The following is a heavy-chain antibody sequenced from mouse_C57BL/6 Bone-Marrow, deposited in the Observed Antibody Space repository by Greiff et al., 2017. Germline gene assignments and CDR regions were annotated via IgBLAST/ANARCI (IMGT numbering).Heavy chain of an antibody. CDR2: ISYDGSN. CDR1: GYSITSGYY. Sequence: EVQRVESGPGLVKPSQSLSLTCSVTGYSITSGYYWNWIRQFPGNKLEWMGYISYDGSNNYNPSLKNRISITRDTAKNQFCLKLNSVTTEDTATYYCASENYGSSSYWGQGTLVTVSA. J-gene: IGHJ3*01. D-gene: IGHD1-1*01. CDR3: ASENYGSSSY. V-gene: IGHV3-6*01.